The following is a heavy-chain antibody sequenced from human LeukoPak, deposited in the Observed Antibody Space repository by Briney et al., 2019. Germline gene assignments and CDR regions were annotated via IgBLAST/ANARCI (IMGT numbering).Heavy chain of an antibody. V-gene: IGHV4-39*01. D-gene: IGHD3-10*01. CDR3: GRLRHYGSGSYCYFGY. CDR2: IYYSGST. Sequence: DTLPLTCTVSGGSNCCSSYYWGWIRQPPRQELEWNGSIYYSGSTYYNSPLKSRVTISVDTCKNQCSLKLSCVTAADTGVYYRGRLRHYGSGSYCYFGYWGEGTLVTVSS. J-gene: IGHJ4*02. CDR1: GGSNCCSSYY.